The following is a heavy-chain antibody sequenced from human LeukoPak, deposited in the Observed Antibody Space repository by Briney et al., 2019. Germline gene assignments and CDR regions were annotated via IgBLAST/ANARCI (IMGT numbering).Heavy chain of an antibody. Sequence: PSETLSLTCAVYGGSFSGYYWSWIRQPPGKGLEWIGEINHSGSTNYNPSLKSRVTISVDTSKNQFSLKLSSVTAADTAVYYCAREFPQLSAFDIWGQGTRVTVSS. D-gene: IGHD3-10*01. CDR1: GGSFSGYY. V-gene: IGHV4-34*01. J-gene: IGHJ3*02. CDR2: INHSGST. CDR3: AREFPQLSAFDI.